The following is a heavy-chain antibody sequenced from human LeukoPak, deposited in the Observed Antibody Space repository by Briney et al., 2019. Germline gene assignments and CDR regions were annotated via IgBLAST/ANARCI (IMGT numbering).Heavy chain of an antibody. CDR1: GGSISSYY. CDR3: AREGTKAGKEPSYNWFDP. Sequence: KPSETLSLTCTVSGGSISSYYWSWIRQPAGKGLEWIGRIYTSGSTNYNPSLKSRVTMSVDTSKNQFSLKLSSVTAADTAVYYCAREGTKAGKEPSYNWFDPWGQGTLVTVSS. V-gene: IGHV4-4*07. J-gene: IGHJ5*02. D-gene: IGHD1-14*01. CDR2: IYTSGST.